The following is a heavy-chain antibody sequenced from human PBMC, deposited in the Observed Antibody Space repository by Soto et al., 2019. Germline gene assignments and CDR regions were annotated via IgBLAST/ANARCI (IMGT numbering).Heavy chain of an antibody. J-gene: IGHJ5*02. CDR3: AKSGIQLSGHFGP. CDR1: GGSISSYY. D-gene: IGHD5-18*01. CDR2: IYSSGST. V-gene: IGHV4-59*05. Sequence: PSETLSLTCTVSGGSISSYYWSWIRQPPGKGLEWIGSIYSSGSTDYNPSLKSRVTISVDTSKNQFSLKMTSVTAADTAVYYCAKSGIQLSGHFGPWRQGTLVTVSS.